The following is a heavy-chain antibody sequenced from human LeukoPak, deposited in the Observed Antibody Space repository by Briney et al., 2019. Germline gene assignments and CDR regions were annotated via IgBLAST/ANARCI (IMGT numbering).Heavy chain of an antibody. V-gene: IGHV1-18*01. J-gene: IGHJ4*02. CDR1: GYTLTELS. D-gene: IGHD3-3*01. CDR3: ARKNYDFWSGYYINFDY. Sequence: GASVKVSCKGSGYTLTELSMHWVRQAPGQGLEWMGWISAYNGNTNYAQKLQGRVTMTTDTSKSTAYMELRSLRSDDTAVYYCARKNYDFWSGYYINFDYWGQGTLVTVSS. CDR2: ISAYNGNT.